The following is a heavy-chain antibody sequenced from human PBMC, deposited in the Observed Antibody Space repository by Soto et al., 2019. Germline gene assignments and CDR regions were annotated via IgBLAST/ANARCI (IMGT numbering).Heavy chain of an antibody. D-gene: IGHD3-3*01. J-gene: IGHJ6*02. V-gene: IGHV4-31*03. CDR2: IYYSGST. Sequence: PSENLSLTCTVSGGSISSGGYYWSWIRQHPGKGLEWIGYIYYSGSTYYNPSLKSRVTISVDTSKNQFSLKLSSVTAADTAVYYCARGTLLEWLLYRNYYYYGMDVWGQGTTVTVSS. CDR3: ARGTLLEWLLYRNYYYYGMDV. CDR1: GGSISSGGYY.